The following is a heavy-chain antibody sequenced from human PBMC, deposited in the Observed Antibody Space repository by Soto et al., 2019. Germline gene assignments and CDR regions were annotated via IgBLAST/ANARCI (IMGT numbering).Heavy chain of an antibody. J-gene: IGHJ4*02. V-gene: IGHV3-33*01. CDR1: GFTFSSYG. D-gene: IGHD6-19*01. CDR2: MWYDGSNK. CDR3: ARDEGDSGWFYFDY. Sequence: QVQLVESGGDVVQPGRSLRLSCAASGFTFSSYGMHWVRQAPGKGLEWVAVMWYDGSNKYYADSVKGRFTISRDNSRTTLYLQMNSLRAEDTAVYYCARDEGDSGWFYFDYWGQGTLVTVSS.